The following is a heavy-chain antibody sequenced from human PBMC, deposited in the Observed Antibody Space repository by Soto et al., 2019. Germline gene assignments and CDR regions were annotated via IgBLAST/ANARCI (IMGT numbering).Heavy chain of an antibody. Sequence: QLQLQESGPGLVKPSETLSLTCTVSGGSISSSSYYWGWIRQPPGKGLEWIGSIYYSGSTYYNPSLKSRVTISVDTSKNQFSLKLSSVTAADTAVYYCARRKLNSYGFWNENWFDPWGQGTLVTVSS. CDR1: GGSISSSSYY. CDR3: ARRKLNSYGFWNENWFDP. D-gene: IGHD5-18*01. V-gene: IGHV4-39*01. J-gene: IGHJ5*02. CDR2: IYYSGST.